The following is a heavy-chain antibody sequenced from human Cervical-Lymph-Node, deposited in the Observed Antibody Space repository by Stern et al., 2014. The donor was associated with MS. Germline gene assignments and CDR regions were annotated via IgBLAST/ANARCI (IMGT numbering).Heavy chain of an antibody. CDR2: ISSDGTEE. CDR3: AKRRDGFNYLAS. D-gene: IGHD5-24*01. J-gene: IGHJ5*01. V-gene: IGHV3-30*18. CDR1: GFTFSSYG. Sequence: VQLVESGGGVVQPGRSLRLSCSASGFTFSSYGMHWVRQIHGKGLEWVALISSDGTEEFYADSVKGRFTISRDNSKKTLYLQMNGLRAEDTAVYSCAKRRDGFNYLASWGQGTLVTVSS.